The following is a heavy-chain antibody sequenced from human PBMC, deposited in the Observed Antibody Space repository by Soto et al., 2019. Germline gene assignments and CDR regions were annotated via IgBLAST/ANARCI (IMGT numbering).Heavy chain of an antibody. CDR3: ARTHSGSYYSVFNY. V-gene: IGHV3-72*01. CDR2: SRDKAQGYMT. CDR1: RFTLGDLY. J-gene: IGHJ4*02. Sequence: GESLTPASVGYRFTLGDLYIDWVRQAPRKGLEWVCRSRDKAQGYMTAYVAAVKVRFSTCRAAPNNQCSPMWTPVTGAYTAVHYCARTHSGSYYSVFNYWGRGSLVTVSS. D-gene: IGHD1-26*01.